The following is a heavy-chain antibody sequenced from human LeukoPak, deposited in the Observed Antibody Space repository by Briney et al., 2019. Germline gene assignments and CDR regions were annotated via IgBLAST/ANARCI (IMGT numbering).Heavy chain of an antibody. Sequence: GRSLRLSCAASGFTFDDYAMHWVRQAPGKGLEWVSGISWNSGSIGYADSVKGRFTISRDNAKNSLYLQMNSLRAEDTAVYYCARPNQGDYFDYWGQGTLVTVSS. D-gene: IGHD1-14*01. V-gene: IGHV3-9*01. CDR3: ARPNQGDYFDY. CDR1: GFTFDDYA. J-gene: IGHJ4*02. CDR2: ISWNSGSI.